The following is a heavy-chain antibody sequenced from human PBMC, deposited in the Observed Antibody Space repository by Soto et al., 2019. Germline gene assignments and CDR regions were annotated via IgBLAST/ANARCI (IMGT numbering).Heavy chain of an antibody. CDR3: AREFRIVVVPAAMPYYGMDV. V-gene: IGHV3-21*01. CDR1: GFTFSSYS. CDR2: ISSSSSYI. J-gene: IGHJ6*02. Sequence: GGSLRLSCAASGFTFSSYSMNWVRQAPGKGVEWVSSISSSSSYIYYADSVKGRFTIPRDNAKNSLYLQMNSLRAEDTAVYYCAREFRIVVVPAAMPYYGMDVWGQGTTVTVSS. D-gene: IGHD2-2*01.